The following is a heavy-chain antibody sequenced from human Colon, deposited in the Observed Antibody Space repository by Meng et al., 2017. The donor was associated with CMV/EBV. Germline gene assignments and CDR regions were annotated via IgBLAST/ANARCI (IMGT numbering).Heavy chain of an antibody. J-gene: IGHJ4*02. CDR2: ISGSGGRT. CDR3: TKERYFDWASGPDH. CDR1: GFTFSAYG. D-gene: IGHD3-9*01. V-gene: IGHV3-23*01. Sequence: GGSLKISCAASGFTFSAYGMTWVRQAPGKGLECVSSISGSGGRTFYADSVKGRFTISRDNSENTLFLQMNNLRAEDTALYYCTKERYFDWASGPDHWGQGTLVTVSS.